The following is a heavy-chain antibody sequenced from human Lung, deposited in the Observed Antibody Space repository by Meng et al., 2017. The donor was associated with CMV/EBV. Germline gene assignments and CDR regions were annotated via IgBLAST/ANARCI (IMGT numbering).Heavy chain of an antibody. Sequence: SFNTYGLSCVRQAPVQGLEWSGGIASVYGTISYARKFQSRVTITTDESTSTACMELSSLRSENTAVYDVARDSSLGLEEDWGSYDYWGQGTMVTVSS. CDR3: ARDSSLGLEEDWGSYDY. D-gene: IGHD1-1*01. V-gene: IGHV1-69*05. CDR2: IASVYGTI. CDR1: SFNTYG. J-gene: IGHJ4*02.